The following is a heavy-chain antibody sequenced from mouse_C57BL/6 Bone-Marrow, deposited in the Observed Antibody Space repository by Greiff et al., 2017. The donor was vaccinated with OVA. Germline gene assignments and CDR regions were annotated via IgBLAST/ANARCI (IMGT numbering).Heavy chain of an antibody. CDR2: ISSGSSTI. V-gene: IGHV5-17*01. D-gene: IGHD2-5*01. J-gene: IGHJ3*01. CDR3: ARDRSNWGFAY. Sequence: EVMLVESGGGLVKPGGSLKLSCAASGFTFSDYGMHWVRQAPEKGLEWVAYISSGSSTIYYADTVKGRFTISRDNAKNTLFLQMTSLRSEDTAMYYCARDRSNWGFAYWGQGTLVTVSA. CDR1: GFTFSDYG.